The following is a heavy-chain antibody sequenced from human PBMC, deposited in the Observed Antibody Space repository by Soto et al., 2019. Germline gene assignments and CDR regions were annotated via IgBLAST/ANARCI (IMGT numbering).Heavy chain of an antibody. Sequence: QVQLVQSGAEVKKPGASVKVSCKASGYTFTTYGISWVRQAPGQGLEWMGWITAYNGNTNYAPKLQGRVTMTTDTATGTAYMELRSMRADDTAVYYCARGWFGEFLHYLDYWGQGALVTVSS. CDR2: ITAYNGNT. J-gene: IGHJ4*02. CDR3: ARGWFGEFLHYLDY. V-gene: IGHV1-18*01. CDR1: GYTFTTYG. D-gene: IGHD3-10*01.